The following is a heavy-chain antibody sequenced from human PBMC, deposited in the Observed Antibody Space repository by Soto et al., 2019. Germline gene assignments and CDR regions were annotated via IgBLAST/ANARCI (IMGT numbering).Heavy chain of an antibody. D-gene: IGHD5-12*01. V-gene: IGHV1-69*08. Sequence: QLVQSGPELKEPGSSVKVSCKASGGTFSTSTFTWVRQAPGQGLEWMGRIIPILDTADYAQKFQGNVTISADKSTSTVFMELSSLRSEDTGIYYCARDSPIGSVFSGYDAIDLWGQGTLVTVSP. J-gene: IGHJ4*02. CDR1: GGTFSTST. CDR3: ARDSPIGSVFSGYDAIDL. CDR2: IIPILDTA.